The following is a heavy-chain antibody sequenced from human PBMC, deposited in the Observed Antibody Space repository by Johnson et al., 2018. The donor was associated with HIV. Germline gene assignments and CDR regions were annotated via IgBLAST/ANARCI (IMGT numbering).Heavy chain of an antibody. D-gene: IGHD1-26*01. J-gene: IGHJ3*02. Sequence: QVQLVESGGGVVQPGGSLRLSCATSGFTFSYYGLHWVRQAPGVGLEWVAFTRYDGSDEFYADSVKGRFTISRDTSKNTLYLQMNSLRAEDTAVYYCAQENFEWELGAFDIWGKGTMVTVTS. CDR2: TRYDGSDE. CDR1: GFTFSYYG. V-gene: IGHV3-30*02. CDR3: AQENFEWELGAFDI.